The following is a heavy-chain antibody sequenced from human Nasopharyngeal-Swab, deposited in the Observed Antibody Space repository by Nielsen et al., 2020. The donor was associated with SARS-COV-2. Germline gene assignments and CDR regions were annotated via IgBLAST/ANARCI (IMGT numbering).Heavy chain of an antibody. CDR1: GGSFSGYY. CDR2: VDSSGST. CDR3: GRGACSITTCYENVDV. V-gene: IGHV4-59*01. Sequence: SETLSLTCAVYGGSFSGYYWSWIRQPPGKGLEWIGCVDSSGSTNYKPSLKSRVTISVDTSKNQFSLNLSSVTAADTAVYYCGRGACSITTCYENVDVWGQGTTVTVSS. D-gene: IGHD2-2*01. J-gene: IGHJ6*02.